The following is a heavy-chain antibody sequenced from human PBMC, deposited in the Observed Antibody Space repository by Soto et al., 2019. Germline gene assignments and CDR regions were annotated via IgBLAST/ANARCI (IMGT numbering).Heavy chain of an antibody. D-gene: IGHD3-10*01. CDR1: GFTFSSYA. J-gene: IGHJ3*02. V-gene: IGHV3-30-3*01. CDR3: ARDSSNYGSGRDAFDI. CDR2: ISCDGSNK. Sequence: QVQLVESGGGVVQPGRSLRLSCAASGFTFSSYAMHWVRQAPGKGLEWVAVISCDGSNKYYADSVKGRFTISRDNSKNTLYLQMNSLRAEDTAVYYCARDSSNYGSGRDAFDIWGQGTMVTVSS.